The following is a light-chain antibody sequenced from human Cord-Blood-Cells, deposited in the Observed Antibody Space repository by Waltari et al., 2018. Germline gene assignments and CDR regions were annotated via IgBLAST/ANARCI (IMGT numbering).Light chain of an antibody. CDR1: VLAKQY. J-gene: IGLJ3*02. Sequence: SYDLPHPSSVSVSPGPTARNTCPGYVLAKQYARWFQQKPGPAPVLVIYKDSERPPGIPERFSGSSSGTTVTLTISGAQVEDEADYYCYSAADNTEVFGGGTKLTVL. CDR2: KDS. CDR3: YSAADNTEV. V-gene: IGLV3-27*01.